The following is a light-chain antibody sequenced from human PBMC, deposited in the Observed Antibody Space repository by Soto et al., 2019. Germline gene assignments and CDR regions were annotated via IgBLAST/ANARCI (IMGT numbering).Light chain of an antibody. V-gene: IGLV2-14*01. CDR2: EVI. J-gene: IGLJ3*02. CDR3: SSYTTSSPLEV. Sequence: QSALTQPASVSGSPGQSITLSCAGTTNDIGSYNYVSWYQQHPGKAPKLMIYEVINRPSGISNRFSGSKSGNTASLTISGLQAEDEADYYCSSYTTSSPLEVFGGGTKLTVL. CDR1: TNDIGSYNY.